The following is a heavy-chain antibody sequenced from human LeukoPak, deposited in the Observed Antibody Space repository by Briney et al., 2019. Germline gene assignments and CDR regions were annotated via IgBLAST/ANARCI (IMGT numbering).Heavy chain of an antibody. CDR3: ARGAEWDSAFDI. CDR1: GFIFSSYW. Sequence: LRLSCAASGFIFSSYWMSWVRQPPGKGLEWIGYIYHSGSTYYNPSLKSRVTISVDRSKNQFSLKLSSVTAADTAVYYCARGAEWDSAFDIWGQGTMVTVSS. J-gene: IGHJ3*02. CDR2: IYHSGST. V-gene: IGHV4-30-2*01. D-gene: IGHD1-26*01.